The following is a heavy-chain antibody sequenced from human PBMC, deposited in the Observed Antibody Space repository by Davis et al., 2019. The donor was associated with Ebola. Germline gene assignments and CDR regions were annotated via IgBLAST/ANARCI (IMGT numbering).Heavy chain of an antibody. CDR3: ASSSGWLRLDYFDY. V-gene: IGHV4-4*02. CDR1: GLSLRNAW. J-gene: IGHJ4*02. D-gene: IGHD5-12*01. Sequence: GSLRLSCSAFGLSLRNAWVNWVRQPPGKGLEWIGEIYHSGSTNYNPSLKSRVTISVDKSKNQFSLKLSSVTAADTAVYYCASSSGWLRLDYFDYWGQGTLVTVSS. CDR2: IYHSGST.